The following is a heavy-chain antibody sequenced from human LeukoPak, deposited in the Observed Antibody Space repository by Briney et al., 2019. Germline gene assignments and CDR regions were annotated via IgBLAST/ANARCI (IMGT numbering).Heavy chain of an antibody. Sequence: SVTVSCTASGYTFTSYGISWVRQAPGQGLEWMGRIIPILGIANYAQKFQGRVTITADKSTSTAYMELSSLRSEDTAVYYCARDRSGHLDYWGQGTLVTVSS. D-gene: IGHD3-3*01. CDR3: ARDRSGHLDY. J-gene: IGHJ4*02. V-gene: IGHV1-69*04. CDR1: GYTFTSYG. CDR2: IIPILGIA.